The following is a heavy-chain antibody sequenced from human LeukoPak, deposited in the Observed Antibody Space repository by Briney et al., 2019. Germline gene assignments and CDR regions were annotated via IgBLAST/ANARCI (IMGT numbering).Heavy chain of an antibody. Sequence: SETLSLTCTVSGGSISSYYWSWIRQPPGKGLEWIGYIYYSGSTNYNPSLKSRVTISVDTSKNQFSLKLSSVTAADTAVYYCARVPGILPYYYYYMDVWGKGTTVTVSS. D-gene: IGHD1-14*01. CDR1: GGSISSYY. J-gene: IGHJ6*03. V-gene: IGHV4-59*12. CDR2: IYYSGST. CDR3: ARVPGILPYYYYYMDV.